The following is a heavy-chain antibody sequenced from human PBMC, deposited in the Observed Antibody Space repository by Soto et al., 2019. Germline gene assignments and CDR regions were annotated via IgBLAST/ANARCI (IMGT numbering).Heavy chain of an antibody. V-gene: IGHV3-11*01. Sequence: QVQPVESGGGLVMPGESLRLSCAASGFTFSDHYMSWIRQAPGKGLEWVSYISSSGNSMYYADSVKGRFTVSRDNAENSLYLQMDSVRAEDTAVYYCARRAASGRHFDHWGQGTLVSVSS. D-gene: IGHD6-13*01. CDR1: GFTFSDHY. J-gene: IGHJ4*02. CDR3: ARRAASGRHFDH. CDR2: ISSSGNSM.